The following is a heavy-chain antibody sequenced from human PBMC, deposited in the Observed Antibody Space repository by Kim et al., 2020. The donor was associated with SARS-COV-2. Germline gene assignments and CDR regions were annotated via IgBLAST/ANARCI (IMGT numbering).Heavy chain of an antibody. D-gene: IGHD6-19*01. V-gene: IGHV1-3*01. CDR3: ARVLAAPGSSGMDV. J-gene: IGHJ6*02. Sequence: SQKFQVRVTITRDTSASTAYMELSSLRSEDTAVYYCARVLAAPGSSGMDVWGQGTTVTVSS.